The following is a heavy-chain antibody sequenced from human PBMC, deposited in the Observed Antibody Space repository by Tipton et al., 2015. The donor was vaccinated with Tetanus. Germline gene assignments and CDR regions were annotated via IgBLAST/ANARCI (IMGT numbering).Heavy chain of an antibody. CDR2: IYSYNGNT. J-gene: IGHJ4*02. Sequence: TLSLTCSVSGYSITRGSYYWSWIRQPPGKGLEWVGSIYSYNGNTFQNPSLKSRVTMSLDTTKNQFFLKVRSVTAADTAVYYCARVACSSTSCYSHYFDYWGPGSLVTVSS. CDR3: ARVACSSTSCYSHYFDY. V-gene: IGHV4-39*02. D-gene: IGHD2-2*01. CDR1: GYSITRGSYY.